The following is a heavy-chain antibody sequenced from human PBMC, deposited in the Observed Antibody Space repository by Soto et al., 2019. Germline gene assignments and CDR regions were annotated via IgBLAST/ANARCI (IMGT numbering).Heavy chain of an antibody. D-gene: IGHD3-9*01. CDR3: AKDLSRPPRYFDWQYIGYFDY. V-gene: IGHV3-23*01. J-gene: IGHJ4*02. CDR2: ISGSGGST. Sequence: PGGSLRLSCAASGFTFSSYAMSWVRQAPGKGLEWVSAISGSGGSTYYADSVKGRFTISRDNSKNTLYLQMNSLRAEDTAVYYCAKDLSRPPRYFDWQYIGYFDYWGQGTLVTVSS. CDR1: GFTFSSYA.